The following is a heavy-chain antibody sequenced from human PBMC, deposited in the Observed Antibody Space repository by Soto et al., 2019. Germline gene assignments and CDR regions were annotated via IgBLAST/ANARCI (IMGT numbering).Heavy chain of an antibody. J-gene: IGHJ5*02. D-gene: IGHD2-21*02. CDR2: IYYSGST. CDR3: ARVGPYCGGDCYSPPP. CDR1: GDSISSRSYY. V-gene: IGHV4-39*01. Sequence: SETLSLTCTVTGDSISSRSYYWGWIRQPPGKGLEWIGSIYYSGSTYNNPSLRSRVSMSIDTSKDQFSLKLKSVTAADTAVYYCARVGPYCGGDCYSPPPWGQGTLVTVSS.